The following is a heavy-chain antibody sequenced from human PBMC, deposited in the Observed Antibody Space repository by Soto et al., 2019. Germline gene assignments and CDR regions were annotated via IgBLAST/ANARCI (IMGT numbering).Heavy chain of an antibody. Sequence: EVQLLESGGGLVQPGGSLRLSCAASGFTFSSYAMSWVRQAPGKGLEWVSAISGSGGSTYYADSVKGRFTISRDNATNTLHLQMNSLRAEDTAVYYCAKDPFLWLPRYFDYWGQGTLVTVSS. V-gene: IGHV3-23*01. CDR2: ISGSGGST. D-gene: IGHD5-18*01. J-gene: IGHJ4*02. CDR3: AKDPFLWLPRYFDY. CDR1: GFTFSSYA.